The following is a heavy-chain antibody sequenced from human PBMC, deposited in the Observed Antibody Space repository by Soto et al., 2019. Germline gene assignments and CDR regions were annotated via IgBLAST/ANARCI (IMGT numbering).Heavy chain of an antibody. D-gene: IGHD6-19*01. CDR1: GGTFSSYA. V-gene: IGHV1-69*06. J-gene: IGHJ5*02. CDR2: IIPIFGTA. Sequence: SVKVSCKASGGTFSSYAISWVRQAPGQGLEWMGGIIPIFGTANYAQKFQGRVTITADKSTSTAYMELSSLRSEDTAVYYCARDSSGWSGLLHWFDPWGQGTLVTVSS. CDR3: ARDSSGWSGLLHWFDP.